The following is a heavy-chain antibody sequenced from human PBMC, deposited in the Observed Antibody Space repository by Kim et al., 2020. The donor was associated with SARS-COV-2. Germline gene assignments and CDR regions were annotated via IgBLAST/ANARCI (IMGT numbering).Heavy chain of an antibody. CDR2: GRDK. V-gene: IGHV3-7*01. D-gene: IGHD2-21*01. J-gene: IGHJ4*02. Sequence: GRDKFYVGSAKGRLTISRDNARNSLFLQMNSLRPEDTAVYFCARAVNSDYWGQGTLVTVSS. CDR3: ARAVNSDY.